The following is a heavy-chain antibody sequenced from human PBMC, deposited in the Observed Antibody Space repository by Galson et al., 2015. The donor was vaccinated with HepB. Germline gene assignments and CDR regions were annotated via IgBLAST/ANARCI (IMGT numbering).Heavy chain of an antibody. J-gene: IGHJ4*02. CDR3: AKDPYLYSALAGTMAGFDY. CDR2: ISYDGSNK. CDR1: GFSFSTYG. D-gene: IGHD6-19*01. V-gene: IGHV3-30*18. Sequence: SLRLSCAASGFSFSTYGMHWVRQAPGKGLEWVAAISYDGSNKYYADSVKGRLTISRDNSKNTLYLQMNSLRAEDTALYYCAKDPYLYSALAGTMAGFDYWGQGTLVTVSS.